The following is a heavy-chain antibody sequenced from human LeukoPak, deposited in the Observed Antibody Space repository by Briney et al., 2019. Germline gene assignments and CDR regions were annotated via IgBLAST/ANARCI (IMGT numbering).Heavy chain of an antibody. CDR1: GGSISSGDYY. CDR3: ARVGVGGYDWEYYFDY. J-gene: IGHJ4*02. V-gene: IGHV4-30-4*08. Sequence: PSQTLSLTCTVSGGSISSGDYYWSWIRQPPWKGLEWIGYIYYSGSTYYNPSLKSRVAISVDTSKHQFSLKLSSVTAADTAVYYCARVGVGGYDWEYYFDYWGQGTLVTVSS. CDR2: IYYSGST. D-gene: IGHD5-12*01.